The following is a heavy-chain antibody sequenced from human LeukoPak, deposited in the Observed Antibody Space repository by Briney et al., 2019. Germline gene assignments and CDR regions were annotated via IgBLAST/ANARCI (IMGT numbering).Heavy chain of an antibody. V-gene: IGHV4-39*02. CDR1: DGSISSSSYY. CDR2: ISHSGST. J-gene: IGHJ4*02. Sequence: SETLSLTCTVSDGSISSSSYYWGWIRQPPGKGLKWIGSISHSGSTHYNPSLKSRVTISVDMSKNQFSLKLSSVTAADTAVYYCARDSSGEFDYWGQGTLVTVSS. D-gene: IGHD3-22*01. CDR3: ARDSSGEFDY.